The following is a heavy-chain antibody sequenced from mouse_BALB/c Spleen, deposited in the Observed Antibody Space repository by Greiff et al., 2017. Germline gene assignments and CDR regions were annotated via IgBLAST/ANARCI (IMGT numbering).Heavy chain of an antibody. J-gene: IGHJ4*01. CDR1: GYAFTNYL. D-gene: IGHD2-10*02. Sequence: QVQLQQSGAELVRPGTSVKVSCKASGYAFTNYLLEWVKQRPGQGLEWIGVINPGSGGTNDTEKFKGKATLTADKSSSTAYMQLSSLTSDDYAVYFCARSRYGNYEGGYYYAMDYWGQGTSVTVSS. CDR3: ARSRYGNYEGGYYYAMDY. V-gene: IGHV1-54*03. CDR2: INPGSGGT.